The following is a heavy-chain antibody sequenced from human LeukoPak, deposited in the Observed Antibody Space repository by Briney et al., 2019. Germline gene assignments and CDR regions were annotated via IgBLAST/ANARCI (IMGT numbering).Heavy chain of an antibody. CDR3: ARDSYYDSSGPLPI. J-gene: IGHJ3*02. CDR2: IYSGGST. Sequence: PGGSLRLSCAASGFTVSSNYMSWVRQAPGKGLEWVSVIYSGGSTYYADSVKGRFTISRDNSKNTLYLQMNSLRAEDTAVYYCARDSYYDSSGPLPIWGQGTMVTVSS. V-gene: IGHV3-66*01. CDR1: GFTVSSNY. D-gene: IGHD3-22*01.